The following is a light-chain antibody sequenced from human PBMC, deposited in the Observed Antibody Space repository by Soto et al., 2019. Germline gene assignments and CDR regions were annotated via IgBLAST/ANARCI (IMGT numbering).Light chain of an antibody. J-gene: IGKJ2*03. Sequence: DIQMTQSPSSLSASVGDRFTITCLAIQGISTYLNWYQQKPGKAPKLLIYAASSLKSGVPSRFTGSGSETDFTLTIRSLQPEDFETYYCQHGYVDPYSFGQGTKVDIK. V-gene: IGKV1-39*01. CDR3: QHGYVDPYS. CDR1: QGISTY. CDR2: AAS.